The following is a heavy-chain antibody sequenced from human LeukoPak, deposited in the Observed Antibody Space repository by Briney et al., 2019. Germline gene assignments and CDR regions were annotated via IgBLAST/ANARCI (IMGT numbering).Heavy chain of an antibody. CDR3: AKALSWSGYLSPFDY. V-gene: IGHV3-30*02. CDR2: IRYDGSNK. J-gene: IGHJ4*02. CDR1: GFTFSSYG. D-gene: IGHD3-3*01. Sequence: PGGSLRLSCAASGFTFSSYGMHWVRQAPGKGLEWVAFIRYDGSNKYYADSVKGRFTISRDNSKNTLYLQMNSLRAEDTAVYYCAKALSWSGYLSPFDYWGQGTLVTVSS.